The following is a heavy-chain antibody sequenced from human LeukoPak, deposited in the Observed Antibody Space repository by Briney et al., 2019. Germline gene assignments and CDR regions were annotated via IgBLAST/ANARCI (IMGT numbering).Heavy chain of an antibody. J-gene: IGHJ6*02. CDR1: GFPFSDYY. CDR3: ARAEIAVAGYNYYYYGMDV. V-gene: IGHV3-11*06. Sequence: GGSLRLSCAASGFPFSDYYMSWIRQAPGKGLEWVSYISSSSSYTNYADSVKGRFTLSREHPKHSLYLQINSLRGEDRAVYYWARAEIAVAGYNYYYYGMDVWGQGNTVTVSS. CDR2: ISSSSSYT. D-gene: IGHD6-19*01.